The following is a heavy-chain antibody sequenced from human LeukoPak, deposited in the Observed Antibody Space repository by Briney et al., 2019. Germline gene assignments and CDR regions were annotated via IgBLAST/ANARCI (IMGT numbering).Heavy chain of an antibody. J-gene: IGHJ4*02. CDR2: IWYDGSNK. Sequence: PGGSLRLSCAASGFTFSTYGMHWVRQAPGKGLEWVAVIWYDGSNKNYADCAKGRFTISRDNSNNTLYLQMNSLRAEDTAVYYCVRALYRWSFSGYENSGPEPDYWGQGTLVTVAS. CDR3: VRALYRWSFSGYENSGPEPDY. CDR1: GFTFSTYG. D-gene: IGHD5-12*01. V-gene: IGHV3-33*01.